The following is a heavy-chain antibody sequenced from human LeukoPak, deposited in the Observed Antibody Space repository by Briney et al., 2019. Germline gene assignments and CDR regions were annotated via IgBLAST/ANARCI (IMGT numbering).Heavy chain of an antibody. CDR1: GGSISTGGYY. V-gene: IGHV4-31*03. Sequence: PSETLSLTCTVSGGSISTGGYYWTWIRQHPGKGLEWIGYIYNSGTTYYNPSLESRVTISVDTSKNQFSLKLSSVTAADTAVYYCARSRPPHYSSSWPRALYAFDIWGQGTMVTVSS. CDR3: ARSRPPHYSSSWPRALYAFDI. J-gene: IGHJ3*02. D-gene: IGHD6-13*01. CDR2: IYNSGTT.